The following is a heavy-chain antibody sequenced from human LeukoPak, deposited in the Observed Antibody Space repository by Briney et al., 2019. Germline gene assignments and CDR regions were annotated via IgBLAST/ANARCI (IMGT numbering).Heavy chain of an antibody. V-gene: IGHV3-33*08. D-gene: IGHD6-19*01. CDR2: IWYDGSNK. CDR3: ARGRGVAGPYYFDY. J-gene: IGHJ4*02. CDR1: EFSFSSYW. Sequence: PGGSLRLSCVDSEFSFSSYWMSWVRQAPGKGLEWVAVIWYDGSNKYYADSVKGRFTISRDNSKNTLYLQMNSLRAEDTAVYYCARGRGVAGPYYFDYWGQGTLVTVSS.